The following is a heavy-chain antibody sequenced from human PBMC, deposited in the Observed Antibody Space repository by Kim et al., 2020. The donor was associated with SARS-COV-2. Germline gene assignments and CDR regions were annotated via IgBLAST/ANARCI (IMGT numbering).Heavy chain of an antibody. J-gene: IGHJ4*02. D-gene: IGHD6-13*01. CDR3: ARVYTAAGAIADRVFRL. Sequence: SESLSLTCSVSGASMSSGGYYWTWIRQHPGKGLEWIGHIYYSGNTQYNPSLQSRVLISVDNSKNQFSLKLSSVTGADTAIYYCARVYTAAGAIADRVFRLWGQGAQVTVSS. V-gene: IGHV4-31*03. CDR1: GASMSSGGYY. CDR2: IYYSGNT.